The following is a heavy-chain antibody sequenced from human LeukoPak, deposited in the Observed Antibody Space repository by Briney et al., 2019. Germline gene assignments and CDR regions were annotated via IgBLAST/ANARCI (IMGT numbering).Heavy chain of an antibody. V-gene: IGHV5-51*01. J-gene: IGHJ6*03. CDR2: IYPGDSNT. Sequence: GESLKISCKGSGYSFTSYWIGWVRQMPGKGLEWMGIIYPGDSNTRYSPSFQGQVTISADKSISTAYLQWSSLKASDTAMYYCARHLDYTKGYHYMDVWGKGTTVTVSS. CDR3: ARHLDYTKGYHYMDV. CDR1: GYSFTSYW. D-gene: IGHD4-11*01.